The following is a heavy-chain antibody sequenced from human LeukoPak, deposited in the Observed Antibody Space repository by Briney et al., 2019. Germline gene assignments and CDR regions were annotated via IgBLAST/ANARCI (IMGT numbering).Heavy chain of an antibody. J-gene: IGHJ6*03. CDR3: ARVNGGKEWDYYYYMDV. D-gene: IGHD4-23*01. Sequence: SETLSLTCTVSGGSISSSSYYWGWIRQPPGKGLEWIGSIYYSGSTYYNPSLKSRVTISVDTSKNQFSLKLSSVTAADTAVYYCARVNGGKEWDYYYYMDVWGKGTTVTVSS. CDR2: IYYSGST. CDR1: GGSISSSSYY. V-gene: IGHV4-39*01.